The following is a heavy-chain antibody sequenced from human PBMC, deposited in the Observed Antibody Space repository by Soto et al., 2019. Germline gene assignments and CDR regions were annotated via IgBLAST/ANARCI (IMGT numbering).Heavy chain of an antibody. D-gene: IGHD3-22*01. CDR1: GGSISRGGDS. J-gene: IGHJ2*01. CDR3: GRYFYDSNGDISGDSRYFDL. CDR2: IYYSGST. V-gene: IGHV4-31*03. Sequence: QVQLQESGPGLVKPSQTLSLTCTVSGGSISRGGDSWSWIRQHPGKGLEWIGYIYYSGSTYYNSSLNSRLTRSADMSKNQFSLKLSSVTAADPAVYYCGRYFYDSNGDISGDSRYFDLWGRGTLVTVSS.